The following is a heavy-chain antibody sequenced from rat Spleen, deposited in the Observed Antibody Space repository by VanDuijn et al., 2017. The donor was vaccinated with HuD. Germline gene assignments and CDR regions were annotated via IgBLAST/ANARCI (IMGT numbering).Heavy chain of an antibody. Sequence: EVQLVESGGGLVQPGRSLKLSCVASGFTFNNYWMTWIRQAPGKGLEWVASITNTGGSTYYPDSVKGRFTISRDNAKSSLYLQMDSLRSEDTATYYCTTDRRTTTGIPTGHDYWGQGVMVTVSS. V-gene: IGHV5-31*01. CDR2: ITNTGGST. D-gene: IGHD1-9*01. CDR1: GFTFNNYW. J-gene: IGHJ2*01. CDR3: TTDRRTTTGIPTGHDY.